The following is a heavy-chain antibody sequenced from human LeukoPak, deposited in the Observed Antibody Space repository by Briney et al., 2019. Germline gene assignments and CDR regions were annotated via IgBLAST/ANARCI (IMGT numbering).Heavy chain of an antibody. CDR3: ARDSGTYHTLNS. CDR2: MFHSGST. CDR1: GYSISSGFY. D-gene: IGHD1-26*01. J-gene: IGHJ5*02. V-gene: IGHV4-38-2*02. Sequence: SETLSLTCAVSGYSISSGFYWGWIRQTPGKGLEWIASMFHSGSTYYNPSLKTRVATSVDTPQNQFSLKLTSTTATDTAIYYCARDSGTYHTLNSWGQGTLVTVSS.